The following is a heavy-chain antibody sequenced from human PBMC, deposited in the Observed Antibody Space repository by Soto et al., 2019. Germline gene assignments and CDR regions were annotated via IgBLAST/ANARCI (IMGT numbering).Heavy chain of an antibody. CDR2: INPSGGST. J-gene: IGHJ3*02. Sequence: ASVKVSCKASVYTFTSYYMHWVRQAPGQGLEWMGIINPSGGSTSYAQKFQGRVTMTRDTSTSTVYMELSSLRSEDTAVYYCARALGYCSSTSCSGDAFDIWGQGTMVTVSS. D-gene: IGHD2-2*01. V-gene: IGHV1-46*03. CDR3: ARALGYCSSTSCSGDAFDI. CDR1: VYTFTSYY.